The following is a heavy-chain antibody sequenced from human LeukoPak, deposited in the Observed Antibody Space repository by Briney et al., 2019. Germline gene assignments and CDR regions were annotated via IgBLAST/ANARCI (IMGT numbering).Heavy chain of an antibody. CDR2: INHSGST. D-gene: IGHD5-18*01. CDR3: ARGRGYSYGPSLNYFDY. V-gene: IGHV4-34*01. J-gene: IGHJ4*02. Sequence: SETLSLTCAVYGGSFSGYYWSWIRQPPGKGLEWIGEINHSGSTNYNPSLKSRVTISVDTSKNQFSLKLSSVTAADTAVYYCARGRGYSYGPSLNYFDYWGQGTLVTVSS. CDR1: GGSFSGYY.